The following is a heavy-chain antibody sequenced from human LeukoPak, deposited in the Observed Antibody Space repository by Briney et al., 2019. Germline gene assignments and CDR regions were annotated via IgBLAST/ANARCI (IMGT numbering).Heavy chain of an antibody. CDR3: ARESLQDAFDI. V-gene: IGHV3-48*03. CDR2: ISSSGDAL. Sequence: PGGSLRLSCAASGFTFNAYEMNWVRQAPGKGLEWVSYISSSGDALYYADSVKGRFTISRHNAENSLFLQMNSLRAEDTAIYYCARESLQDAFDIWGQGTMVTVSS. D-gene: IGHD5-24*01. J-gene: IGHJ3*02. CDR1: GFTFNAYE.